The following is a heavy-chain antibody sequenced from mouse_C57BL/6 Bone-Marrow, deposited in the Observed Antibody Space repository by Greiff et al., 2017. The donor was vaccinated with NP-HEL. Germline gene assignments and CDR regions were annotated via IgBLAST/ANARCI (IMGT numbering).Heavy chain of an antibody. J-gene: IGHJ3*01. D-gene: IGHD3-2*01. CDR2: IYPGDGDT. V-gene: IGHV1-82*01. CDR1: GYAFSSSW. CDR3: ARLKKDREFAY. Sequence: QVQLQQSGPELVKPGASVKISCKASGYAFSSSWMNWVKQRPGKGLEWIGRIYPGDGDTNYNGKFKGKATLTADKSSSTAYMQLSSLTSEDSAVYFCARLKKDREFAYWGQGTLVTVSA.